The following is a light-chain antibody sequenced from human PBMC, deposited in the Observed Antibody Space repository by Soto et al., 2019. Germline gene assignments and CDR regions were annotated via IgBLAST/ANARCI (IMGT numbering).Light chain of an antibody. Sequence: EIVLTQSPGTLSLSPGEGATLSCRASQSVSSSYLAWYQQKPGQAPRLLIYGASYRATGIPDRFSGSGSGTDFTLTISRLEPEDFAVYYCQQYCCSPWTFGQGTMV. CDR1: QSVSSSY. CDR3: QQYCCSPWT. V-gene: IGKV3-20*01. J-gene: IGKJ1*01. CDR2: GAS.